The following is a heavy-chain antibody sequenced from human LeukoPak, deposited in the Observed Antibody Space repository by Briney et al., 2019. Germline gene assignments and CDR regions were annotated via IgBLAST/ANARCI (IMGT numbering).Heavy chain of an antibody. CDR2: IKQDGSEK. Sequence: GGSLRLSCAASGFTFSSYWMSWVRQAPGRGLEWVANIKQDGSEKYYVDSVKGRFTISRDNAKNSLYLQMNSLRAEDTAVYYCARDHAYCSSTSCYNWDYWGQGTLVTVSS. CDR3: ARDHAYCSSTSCYNWDY. D-gene: IGHD2-2*02. J-gene: IGHJ4*02. CDR1: GFTFSSYW. V-gene: IGHV3-7*01.